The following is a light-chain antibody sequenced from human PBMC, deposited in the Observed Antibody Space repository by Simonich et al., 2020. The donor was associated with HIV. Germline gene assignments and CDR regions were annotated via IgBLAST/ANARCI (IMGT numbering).Light chain of an antibody. Sequence: DIQLTQSPSFLSASVGDRVTITCRASQGINNYLAWYQQKPGKAPKLLSYDASTLQSGVPSRFSGSGSGTEFTLTISSLQPEDFATYYCQEVITYPITFGQETRLEIK. J-gene: IGKJ5*01. CDR3: QEVITYPIT. CDR1: QGINNY. V-gene: IGKV1-9*01. CDR2: DAS.